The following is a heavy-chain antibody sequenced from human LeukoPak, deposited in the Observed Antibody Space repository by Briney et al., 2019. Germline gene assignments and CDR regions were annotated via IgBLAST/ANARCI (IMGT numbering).Heavy chain of an antibody. CDR3: ARCMVLSQGWCNWFDP. CDR2: IRIGGGGT. J-gene: IGHJ5*02. Sequence: GSLRLSCAASGFDLTTYAMTWVRPAPAKGLEWVSSIRIGGGGTYYADSVKGRFTISRDNSENTLHLQMNNLRVEDTARYFCARCMVLSQGWCNWFDPWGQGTLVTVSS. CDR1: GFDLTTYA. D-gene: IGHD6-13*01. V-gene: IGHV3-23*01.